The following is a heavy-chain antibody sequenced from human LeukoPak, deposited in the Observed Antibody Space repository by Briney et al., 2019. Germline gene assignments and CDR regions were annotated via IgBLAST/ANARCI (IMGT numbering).Heavy chain of an antibody. CDR2: IYYSGST. J-gene: IGHJ4*02. Sequence: SETLSLTCTVSGGSIGSSSYYWGWIRQPPGKGLEWIGSIYYSGSTYYNPSLKSRVTISVDTSKNQFSLKLSSVTAADTAVYYCARQNPDDFWSGYYVSYFDYWGQGTLVTVSS. CDR1: GGSIGSSSYY. V-gene: IGHV4-39*01. CDR3: ARQNPDDFWSGYYVSYFDY. D-gene: IGHD3-3*01.